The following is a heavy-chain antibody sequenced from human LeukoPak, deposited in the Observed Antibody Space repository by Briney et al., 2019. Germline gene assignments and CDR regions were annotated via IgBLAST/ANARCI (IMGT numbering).Heavy chain of an antibody. J-gene: IGHJ4*02. Sequence: GASVKLSCKASGYTFTSYGFTWVRQAPGQGLEWMGWINAYNGNTNYAQKLQGRVTMTTDTSTSTAYMELRSLRSDDTAVYYCARDVTDRSGYYDYWGQGSLVTVSS. V-gene: IGHV1-18*01. D-gene: IGHD3-22*01. CDR2: INAYNGNT. CDR3: ARDVTDRSGYYDY. CDR1: GYTFTSYG.